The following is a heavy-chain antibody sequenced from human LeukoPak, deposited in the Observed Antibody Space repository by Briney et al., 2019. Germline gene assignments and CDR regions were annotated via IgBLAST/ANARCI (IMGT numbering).Heavy chain of an antibody. D-gene: IGHD3-10*01. Sequence: PGGSLRLSCGASGFTFSSYWMSWVRQAPGKGLEGVANIKQDGSEKYYVDSVKGRFTISRDNAKNSLYLQMNSLRAEDTAVYYCARDTITMVRGVNFYWGQGTLVTVSS. J-gene: IGHJ4*02. CDR1: GFTFSSYW. CDR2: IKQDGSEK. V-gene: IGHV3-7*03. CDR3: ARDTITMVRGVNFY.